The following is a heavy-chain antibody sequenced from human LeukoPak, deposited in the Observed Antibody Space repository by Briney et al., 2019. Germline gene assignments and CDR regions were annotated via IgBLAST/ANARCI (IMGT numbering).Heavy chain of an antibody. J-gene: IGHJ4*02. CDR3: ARGYKFSRDN. CDR1: GFTFSTYW. D-gene: IGHD1-14*01. V-gene: IGHV3-7*04. Sequence: GGSLRLSCAASGFTFSTYWISWVRQAPGKGLEWVANIHQDGNEKYYVDSVKGRFTISRDNAKNSLYLQMSSLRAENTAVYNCARGYKFSRDNCGQGTLVTVSS. CDR2: IHQDGNEK.